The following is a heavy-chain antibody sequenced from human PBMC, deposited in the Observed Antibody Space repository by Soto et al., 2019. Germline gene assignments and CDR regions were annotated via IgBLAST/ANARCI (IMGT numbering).Heavy chain of an antibody. CDR3: ARTIAAAGGRRYFDL. Sequence: QVQLVESGGGLVKPGGSLRLSCAASGFTFSDYYMSWIRQAPGKGLEWVSYISSSSSYTNYADSVKGRFTISRDNAKNSLYLQMNSLRDEYTAVYHSARTIAAAGGRRYFDLWGRGTLVTVSS. CDR1: GFTFSDYY. J-gene: IGHJ2*01. CDR2: ISSSSSYT. D-gene: IGHD6-13*01. V-gene: IGHV3-11*05.